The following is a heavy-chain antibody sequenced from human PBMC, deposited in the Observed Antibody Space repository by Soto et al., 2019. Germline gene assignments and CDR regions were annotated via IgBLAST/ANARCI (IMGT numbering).Heavy chain of an antibody. CDR1: GGTFSSYA. V-gene: IGHV1-69*13. CDR2: IIPIFGTA. D-gene: IGHD6-6*01. J-gene: IGHJ5*02. CDR3: ARGNGYSSSSLWFDP. Sequence: GASVKVSCKASGGTFSSYAISWVRQAPGQGLEWMGGIIPIFGTANYAQKFQGRVTITADESTSTAYMELSSMRSEDTAVYYCARGNGYSSSSLWFDPWRQRTLVTVSS.